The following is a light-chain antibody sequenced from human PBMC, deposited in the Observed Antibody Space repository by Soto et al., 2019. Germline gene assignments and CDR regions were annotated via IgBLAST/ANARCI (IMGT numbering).Light chain of an antibody. CDR2: NAF. Sequence: EIVMTQSPATLSVSPGEGVTLSCRASQGVGITLAWYQQKPGQTPRLLIYNAFTRATGIPARFSGSGSGTEFTLTINSLQSEYSAVYYCQRYNDWPLTFGGGTKVEVK. CDR3: QRYNDWPLT. J-gene: IGKJ4*01. CDR1: QGVGIT. V-gene: IGKV3-15*01.